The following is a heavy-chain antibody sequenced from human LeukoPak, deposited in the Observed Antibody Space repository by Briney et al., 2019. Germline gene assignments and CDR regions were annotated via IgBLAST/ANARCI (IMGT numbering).Heavy chain of an antibody. Sequence: SETLSLTCTVSGGSISSGSYYWSWIRQPAGKGLEWIGRIYTSGSTNYNPSLKSRVTISLDTSKNQFSLKLSSVTAADTAVYYCARVRGSSYYMDVWGKGTTVTVSS. CDR2: IYTSGST. CDR3: ARVRGSSYYMDV. D-gene: IGHD6-6*01. CDR1: GGSISSGSYY. J-gene: IGHJ6*03. V-gene: IGHV4-61*02.